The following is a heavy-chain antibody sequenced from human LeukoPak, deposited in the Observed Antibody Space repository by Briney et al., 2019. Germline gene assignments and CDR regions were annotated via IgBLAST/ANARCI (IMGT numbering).Heavy chain of an antibody. CDR1: GYTFTSYG. Sequence: GASVKVSCKASGYTFTSYGISWVRQAPGQGLEWMGWISAYNGNTNYALKLQGRVTMTTDTSTSTAYMELRSLRSDDTAVYYCAREGVGYCSSTSCYDFDYWGQGTLVTVSS. CDR2: ISAYNGNT. CDR3: AREGVGYCSSTSCYDFDY. D-gene: IGHD2-2*01. V-gene: IGHV1-18*01. J-gene: IGHJ4*02.